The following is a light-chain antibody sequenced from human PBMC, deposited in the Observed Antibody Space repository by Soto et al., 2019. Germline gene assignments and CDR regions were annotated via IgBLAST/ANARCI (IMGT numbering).Light chain of an antibody. Sequence: IVVTQYTATLSLSPGKRATLSCRASRNISNYLIWYQQKPGQAPRLLIYGASSRATGIPDRFSGSGSGTDFTLTISRLEPEDFAVYYCQQYGSSPEWTFGQGTKVDIK. CDR2: GAS. J-gene: IGKJ1*01. CDR3: QQYGSSPEWT. CDR1: RNISNY. V-gene: IGKV3-20*01.